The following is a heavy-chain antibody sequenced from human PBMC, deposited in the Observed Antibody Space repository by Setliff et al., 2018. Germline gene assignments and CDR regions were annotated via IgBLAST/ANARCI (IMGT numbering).Heavy chain of an antibody. J-gene: IGHJ4*02. D-gene: IGHD6-13*01. CDR2: INTGGGSA. CDR3: ARAGLAAANRKGLLEF. V-gene: IGHV1-46*01. CDR1: GYAFINYY. Sequence: ASVKVSCKASGYAFINYYMYWVRQAPGQGPEWMGTINTGGGSASIVDRFQGRVTMTRDTSTSTVYLELNSLTSEDTGVYYCARAGLAAANRKGLLEFWGQGIRVTVSS.